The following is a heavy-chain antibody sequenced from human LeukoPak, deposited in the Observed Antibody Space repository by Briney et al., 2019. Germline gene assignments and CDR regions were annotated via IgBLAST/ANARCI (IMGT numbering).Heavy chain of an antibody. J-gene: IGHJ5*02. Sequence: SETLSLTCTVSGGSISSYYWSWIRQPPGKGLEWIGYIYYSWSTNYNPSLKSRVTISVDTSKNQFSLKLSSVTAADTAVYYCASTSWFDFWFDPWGQGTLVTVSS. CDR1: GGSISSYY. CDR3: ASTSWFDFWFDP. D-gene: IGHD3-10*01. CDR2: IYYSWST. V-gene: IGHV4-59*01.